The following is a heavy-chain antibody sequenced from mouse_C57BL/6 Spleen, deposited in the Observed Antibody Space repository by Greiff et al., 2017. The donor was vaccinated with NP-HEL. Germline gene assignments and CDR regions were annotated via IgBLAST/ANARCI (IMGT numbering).Heavy chain of an antibody. CDR1: GYTFTSYW. D-gene: IGHD2-4*01. Sequence: QVQLQQPGAELVKPGASVKLSCKASGYTFTSYWMHWVKQRPGQGLEWIGMIHPNSGSTNYNEKFKSKATLTVDKSSSTAYMQLSSLTSEDSAVYYCAIFPHYDYDAEFAYWGQGTLVTVSA. J-gene: IGHJ3*01. CDR3: AIFPHYDYDAEFAY. V-gene: IGHV1-64*01. CDR2: IHPNSGST.